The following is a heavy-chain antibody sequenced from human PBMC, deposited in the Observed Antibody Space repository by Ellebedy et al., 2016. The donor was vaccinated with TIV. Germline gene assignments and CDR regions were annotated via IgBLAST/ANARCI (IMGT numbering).Heavy chain of an antibody. V-gene: IGHV1-18*01. J-gene: IGHJ4*02. CDR1: GYTFTSYG. CDR3: AREFDSGSYFDY. Sequence: AASVKVSCKASGYTFTSYGISWVRQALGQGLEWMGWISAYNGNTNYAQKFQGRVTMTRDTSTSTVYMELSSLRSEDTAMYYCAREFDSGSYFDYWGQGTLVTVSS. D-gene: IGHD1-26*01. CDR2: ISAYNGNT.